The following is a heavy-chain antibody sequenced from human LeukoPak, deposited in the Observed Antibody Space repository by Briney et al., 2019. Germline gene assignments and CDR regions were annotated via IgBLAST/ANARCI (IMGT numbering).Heavy chain of an antibody. V-gene: IGHV3-30*18. D-gene: IGHD6-19*01. Sequence: GGSLRLSCAASGFTFSSYGMHWVRQAPGKGLEWVAVISYDGSNKYYADSVKGRFTISRDNSKNTLYLQMNSLRAEGTAVYYCAKVSRRGWFSNYYGMDVWGQGTTVTVSS. CDR2: ISYDGSNK. J-gene: IGHJ6*02. CDR3: AKVSRRGWFSNYYGMDV. CDR1: GFTFSSYG.